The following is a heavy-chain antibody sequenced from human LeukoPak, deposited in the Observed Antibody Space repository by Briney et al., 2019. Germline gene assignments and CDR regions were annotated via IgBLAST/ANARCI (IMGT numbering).Heavy chain of an antibody. CDR3: AKEGRRWQWYYFDY. Sequence: GGSLRLSCAASGFTFSSYGMHWVRQAPGKGLEWVAVISYDGSNKYYADSVKGRFTISRDNSKNTLYLQMNSLRAEDTAVYYCAKEGRRWQWYYFDYWGQGTLVTVSS. D-gene: IGHD6-19*01. CDR2: ISYDGSNK. CDR1: GFTFSSYG. V-gene: IGHV3-30*18. J-gene: IGHJ4*02.